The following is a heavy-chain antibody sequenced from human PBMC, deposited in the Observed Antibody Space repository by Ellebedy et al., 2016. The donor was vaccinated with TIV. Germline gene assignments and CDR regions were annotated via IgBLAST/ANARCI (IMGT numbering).Heavy chain of an antibody. CDR2: IYSDGTT. CDR3: ARGVPPI. V-gene: IGHV3-66*01. J-gene: IGHJ3*02. Sequence: GESLKISCAASGFTVSSNYMTWVRQAPGKGLEWVSVIYSDGTTYSADSVKGRFTISRDNSKNTLYLQMNSLRVEDTAVYYCARGVPPIWGQGTMVTVSS. CDR1: GFTVSSNY.